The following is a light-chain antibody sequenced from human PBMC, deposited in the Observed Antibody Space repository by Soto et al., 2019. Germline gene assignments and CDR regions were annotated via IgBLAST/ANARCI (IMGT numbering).Light chain of an antibody. Sequence: DIQMTQSPSSLSASIGGRVTISCRASQSISNYLNWYQQRPGKAPKLLLSAASSLQSGVPSRFSGSASGTDFTLTISSLQPEDFATYYCQQSYSTPRTFGPGTKVDIK. CDR3: QQSYSTPRT. CDR1: QSISNY. V-gene: IGKV1-39*01. J-gene: IGKJ3*01. CDR2: AAS.